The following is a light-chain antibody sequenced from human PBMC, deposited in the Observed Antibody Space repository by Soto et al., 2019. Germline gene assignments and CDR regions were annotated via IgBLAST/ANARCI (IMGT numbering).Light chain of an antibody. CDR1: SSDVGSYNL. CDR3: CSYATPRL. J-gene: IGLJ2*01. V-gene: IGLV2-23*02. CDR2: EVS. Sequence: QSALTQPASVSGSPGQSITISCTGTSSDVGSYNLVSWYQQHTGKAPKLIIYEVSERPSGVSHRFSGSKTGNTASLTISGLHAEYEADYYCCSYATPRLFGGGTKLTVL.